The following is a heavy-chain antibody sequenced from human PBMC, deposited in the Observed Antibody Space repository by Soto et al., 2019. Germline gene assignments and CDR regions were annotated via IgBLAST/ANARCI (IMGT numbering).Heavy chain of an antibody. CDR2: IRHDGSQK. CDR1: GFTFRDYW. J-gene: IGHJ3*02. Sequence: EVQVVESGGNLVQPGGSLRLSCAASGFTFRDYWMTWVRQAPGKGLEWLANIRHDGSQKYYVDSVKGRFTISRDNAKNSLFLQMDSLSAEDTDVYYCTRDISPRNGGVWYDAFDIWGQGTMVTVSS. CDR3: TRDISPRNGGVWYDAFDI. V-gene: IGHV3-7*01. D-gene: IGHD6-19*01.